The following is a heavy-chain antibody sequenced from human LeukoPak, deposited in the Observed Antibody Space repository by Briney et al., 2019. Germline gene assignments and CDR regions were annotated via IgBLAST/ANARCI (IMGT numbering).Heavy chain of an antibody. V-gene: IGHV3-66*01. CDR1: GFTFSSYV. D-gene: IGHD3-9*01. J-gene: IGHJ4*02. CDR2: IYSGGST. Sequence: GGSLRLSCVASGFTFSSYVMGWVRQAPGKGLEWVSVIYSGGSTYYADSVKGRFTISRDNSKNTLYLQMNSLRAEDTAVYYCARGSSGNILTGYSLPFDYWGQGTLVTVSS. CDR3: ARGSSGNILTGYSLPFDY.